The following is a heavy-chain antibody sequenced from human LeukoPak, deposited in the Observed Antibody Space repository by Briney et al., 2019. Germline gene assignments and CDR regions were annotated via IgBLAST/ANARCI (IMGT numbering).Heavy chain of an antibody. CDR2: LIPILGIP. CDR1: GGTFRNYG. CDR3: ARGLYCSSSTSCYDYGMDV. D-gene: IGHD2-2*01. J-gene: IGHJ6*02. Sequence: SVKVSCKTSGGTFRNYGLNWVRQAPGQGPEWMGGLIPILGIPKYAQNLQGRVTITADESTSTGYMELSGLRYEDTAVYYCARGLYCSSSTSCYDYGMDVWGQGTTVTVSS. V-gene: IGHV1-69*10.